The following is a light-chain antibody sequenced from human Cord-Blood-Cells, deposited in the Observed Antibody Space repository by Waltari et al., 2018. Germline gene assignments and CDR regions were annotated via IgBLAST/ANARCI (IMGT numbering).Light chain of an antibody. CDR2: AAS. Sequence: DIQMTQSPSSLSASVGDRVTITCRASQSISSYLNWYQQKPGKAPKLLIYAASSLQSGGPSRFSGSGSGTDFTLTISSLQPEDCATYYCQESYRTPITFGQVTRLGIK. CDR1: QSISSY. J-gene: IGKJ5*01. V-gene: IGKV1-39*01. CDR3: QESYRTPIT.